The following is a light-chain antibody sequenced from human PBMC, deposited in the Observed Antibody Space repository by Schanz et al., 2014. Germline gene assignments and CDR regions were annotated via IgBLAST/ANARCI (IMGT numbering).Light chain of an antibody. CDR3: HQFGYSSWT. V-gene: IGKV3-20*01. Sequence: EIVLTQSPGALSLSPGDRATLSCRASQSVSSNLAWYQQKPGQAPRLLIYGASSRATGVPDRFSGSGSGTDFTLTISRLEPEDFAVYFCHQFGYSSWTFGQGTKVEI. CDR1: QSVSSN. CDR2: GAS. J-gene: IGKJ1*01.